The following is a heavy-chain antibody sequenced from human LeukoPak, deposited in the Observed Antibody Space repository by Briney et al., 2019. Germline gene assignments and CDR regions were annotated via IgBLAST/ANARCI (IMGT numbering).Heavy chain of an antibody. CDR1: GGSMSSYY. J-gene: IGHJ5*02. Sequence: SETLSLTCTVSGGSMSSYYWTWIRQSPGKGLEWIGYMYYSGSTNYNPSLKSRVTISVDTSKNQFSLRLSSVTAADTAVYYCARYGTWFDPWGQGALVTVSS. D-gene: IGHD3-16*01. CDR2: MYYSGST. CDR3: ARYGTWFDP. V-gene: IGHV4-59*08.